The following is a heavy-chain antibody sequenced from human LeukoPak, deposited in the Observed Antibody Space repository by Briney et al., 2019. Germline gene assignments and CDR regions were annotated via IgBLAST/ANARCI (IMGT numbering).Heavy chain of an antibody. D-gene: IGHD1-26*01. Sequence: PSETLSLTCTVSGGSVSTYYWSWIRQPPGRGLEWIGYIFYSGSTNYNPSLKSRVAISVDTSKNQVSLRVSSVTAADTAVYYCARGGSIVGATPHDAFDIWGQGTVVTVS. J-gene: IGHJ3*02. CDR3: ARGGSIVGATPHDAFDI. V-gene: IGHV4-59*02. CDR1: GGSVSTYY. CDR2: IFYSGST.